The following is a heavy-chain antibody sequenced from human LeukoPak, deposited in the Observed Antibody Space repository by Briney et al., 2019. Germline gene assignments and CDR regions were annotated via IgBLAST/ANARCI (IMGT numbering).Heavy chain of an antibody. V-gene: IGHV3-74*01. D-gene: IGHD3-22*01. CDR1: GFTFSGYW. CDR2: INSDGSST. Sequence: PGGSLRLSCAASGFTFSGYWMHWVRQTPGKGLVWVSRINSDGSSTSYADSVKGRFTISRDNAKNTLYLQMNSLRAEDTAVYYCARAVPYYYDSSGLDYWGQGTLVTVSS. CDR3: ARAVPYYYDSSGLDY. J-gene: IGHJ4*02.